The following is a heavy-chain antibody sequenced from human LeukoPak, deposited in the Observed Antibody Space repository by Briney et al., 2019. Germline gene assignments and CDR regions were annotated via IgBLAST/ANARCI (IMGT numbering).Heavy chain of an antibody. CDR2: IYPGDSDT. J-gene: IGHJ5*02. CDR3: AIKQQLALNWFDP. Sequence: GESLMISCKGSGYSFTSYWIGWVRQMPGKGLEWMGIIYPGDSDTRYSPSFQGQVTISADKSISTAYLQWSSLKASDTAMYYCAIKQQLALNWFDPWGQGTLVTVSS. CDR1: GYSFTSYW. D-gene: IGHD6-13*01. V-gene: IGHV5-51*01.